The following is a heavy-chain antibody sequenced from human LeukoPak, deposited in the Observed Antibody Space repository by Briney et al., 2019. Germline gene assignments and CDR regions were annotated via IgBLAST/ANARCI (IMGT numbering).Heavy chain of an antibody. V-gene: IGHV1-2*02. D-gene: IGHD2-2*01. CDR3: ARLVVPAALYGMDV. J-gene: IGHJ6*02. Sequence: ASVKVSCKASGYTFTSYYMHWVRQAPGQGLEWMGWINPNSGGTNYAQKFQGRVTMTRDTSISTAYMELSRLRSDDTAVYYCARLVVPAALYGMDVWGQGTTVTVSS. CDR1: GYTFTSYY. CDR2: INPNSGGT.